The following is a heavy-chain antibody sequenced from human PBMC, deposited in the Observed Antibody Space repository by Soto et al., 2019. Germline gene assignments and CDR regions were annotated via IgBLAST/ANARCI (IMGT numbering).Heavy chain of an antibody. Sequence: PGGSLRLSCAASGFTFSGSAMHWVRQASGKGLEWVGRIRSKANTYATAYAASVKGRFIISRDDSKNTAYLQMNSLKTEDTAVYYCTSMVRGVIDYWGQGTLVTVSS. J-gene: IGHJ4*02. CDR1: GFTFSGSA. D-gene: IGHD3-10*01. V-gene: IGHV3-73*01. CDR2: IRSKANTYAT. CDR3: TSMVRGVIDY.